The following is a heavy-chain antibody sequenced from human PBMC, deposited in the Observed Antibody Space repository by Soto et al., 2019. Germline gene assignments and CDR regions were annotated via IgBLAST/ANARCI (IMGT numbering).Heavy chain of an antibody. V-gene: IGHV1-69*01. Sequence: QVQLVQSGAEVKKPGSSVKVSCKASGGSFTRAAISWVRQAPGQGLEWMGGTIPTFGTANYAQRFQDRVTITADESTTTVYMDLSSLTSEDTAVYYCARGIGSSSEAWYFDLWDRGTLVTVSS. CDR1: GGSFTRAA. CDR2: TIPTFGTA. D-gene: IGHD6-13*01. CDR3: ARGIGSSSEAWYFDL. J-gene: IGHJ2*01.